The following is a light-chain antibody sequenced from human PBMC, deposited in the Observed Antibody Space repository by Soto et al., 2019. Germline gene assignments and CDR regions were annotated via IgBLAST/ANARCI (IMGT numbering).Light chain of an antibody. J-gene: IGLJ1*01. Sequence: QSVLTQPASVSGSPGQSITISCTGTSSDVGGYDYVSWYQLHPGKAPKLMVFEVSNRPSGVSYRFSCSKSGNTASLTISGLQAEEEADYFCCSYSISSAYLFGTGTKLTVL. CDR3: CSYSISSAYL. CDR1: SSDVGGYDY. V-gene: IGLV2-14*01. CDR2: EVS.